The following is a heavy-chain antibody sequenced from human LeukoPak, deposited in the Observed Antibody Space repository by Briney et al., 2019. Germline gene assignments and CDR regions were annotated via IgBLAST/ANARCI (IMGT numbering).Heavy chain of an antibody. D-gene: IGHD3-22*01. CDR1: GFTFSDYY. Sequence: GGSPRLSCAASGFTFSDYYMSWIRQAPGKGLEWVSYISSSGSTIYYADSVKGRFTISRDNAKNSLYLQMNSLRAEDTAVYYCARGSLVVVSTFDYWGQGTLVTVSS. CDR2: ISSSGSTI. V-gene: IGHV3-11*01. J-gene: IGHJ4*02. CDR3: ARGSLVVVSTFDY.